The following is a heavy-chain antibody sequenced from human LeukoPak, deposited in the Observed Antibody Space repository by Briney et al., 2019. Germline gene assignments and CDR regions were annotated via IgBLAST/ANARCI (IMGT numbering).Heavy chain of an antibody. CDR3: ARESGSGYNSYYFDY. Sequence: GASVKVSCKASGYTFTGYYMHWVRQAPGQGLEWMGWINPNSGGTNYAQKLQGRVTMTRDTSISTAYMELSRLRSDDTAVYYCARESGSGYNSYYFDYWGQGTLVTVSS. CDR1: GYTFTGYY. V-gene: IGHV1-2*02. CDR2: INPNSGGT. J-gene: IGHJ4*02. D-gene: IGHD5-24*01.